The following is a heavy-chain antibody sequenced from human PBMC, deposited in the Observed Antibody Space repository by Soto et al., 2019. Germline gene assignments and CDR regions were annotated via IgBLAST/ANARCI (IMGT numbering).Heavy chain of an antibody. D-gene: IGHD4-17*01. CDR2: IYPGDSET. Sequence: GESLKISCNGSGYSFSSYWIGWVRQMPGKGLECMGIIYPGDSETRYRPSFQGQVTISVDKSINTAYLQWSSLKASDTAMYYCVRSTVTYYFDYWGQGTLVTVLL. CDR1: GYSFSSYW. CDR3: VRSTVTYYFDY. V-gene: IGHV5-51*01. J-gene: IGHJ4*02.